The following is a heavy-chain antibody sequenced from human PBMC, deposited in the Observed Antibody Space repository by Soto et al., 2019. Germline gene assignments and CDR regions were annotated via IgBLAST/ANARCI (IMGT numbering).Heavy chain of an antibody. CDR2: IIPILGIA. CDR1: GGTFSSYT. D-gene: IGHD2-2*02. Sequence: SVKVSCKASGGTFSSYTISWVRQAPGQGLEWMGRIIPILGIANYAQKFQGRVTITADKSTSTAYMELNSLRAEDSAVYYCERDQAKELAIYHFDYWGQGTQVTVSS. CDR3: ERDQAKELAIYHFDY. J-gene: IGHJ4*02. V-gene: IGHV1-69*04.